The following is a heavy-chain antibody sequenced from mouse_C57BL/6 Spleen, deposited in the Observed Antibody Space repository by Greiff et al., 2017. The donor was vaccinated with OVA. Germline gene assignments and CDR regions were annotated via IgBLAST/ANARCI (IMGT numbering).Heavy chain of an antibody. CDR1: GYTFTSYW. CDR2: IYPSDSET. V-gene: IGHV1-61*01. D-gene: IGHD2-3*01. CDR3: ARRLLHVYAMDY. J-gene: IGHJ4*01. Sequence: VKLQQPGAELVRPGSSVKLSCKASGYTFTSYWMDWVKQRPGQGLEWIGNIYPSDSETHYNQKFKDKATLTVDKSSSTAYMQLSSLTSEDSAVYYCARRLLHVYAMDYWGQGTSVTVSS.